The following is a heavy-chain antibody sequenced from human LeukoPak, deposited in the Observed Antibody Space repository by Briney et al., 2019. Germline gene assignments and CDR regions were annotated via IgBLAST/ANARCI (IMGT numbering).Heavy chain of an antibody. CDR3: ARGTRRDARPDPDY. D-gene: IGHD3-10*01. Sequence: GGSLRLSCAASGFTFSSYSMNWVRQAPGNGLEWVSSISSSSSYIYYADSVKGRFTISRDNAKNSLYLQMNSLRAEDTAVYYCARGTRRDARPDPDYWGQGTLVTVSS. CDR1: GFTFSSYS. J-gene: IGHJ4*02. V-gene: IGHV3-21*01. CDR2: ISSSSSYI.